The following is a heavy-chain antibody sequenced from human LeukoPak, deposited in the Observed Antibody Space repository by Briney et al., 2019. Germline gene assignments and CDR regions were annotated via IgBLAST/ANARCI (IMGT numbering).Heavy chain of an antibody. CDR2: IYTSGST. D-gene: IGHD3-10*01. J-gene: IGHJ4*02. V-gene: IGHV4-61*02. Sequence: SQTLSLTCTVSGGSLSSGSYYWSWIRQPAGTGLEWIGRIYTSGSTNYNPSLKSRVTISVDTSKNQFSLKLSSVTAADTAVYYCARGALWFGSPTGFFDYWGQGTLVTVSS. CDR3: ARGALWFGSPTGFFDY. CDR1: GGSLSSGSYY.